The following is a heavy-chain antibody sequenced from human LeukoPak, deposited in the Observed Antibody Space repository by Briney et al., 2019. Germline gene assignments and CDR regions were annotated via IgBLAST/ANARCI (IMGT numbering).Heavy chain of an antibody. D-gene: IGHD6-19*01. CDR2: INGEGRST. CDR3: AREANSGYSSGDDAFDI. Sequence: PGGSLRLSCAASGFTFSTYWMHWVRKAPGRGLVWVARINGEGRSTSHADSVKGRFTISRDNAKNTLYLQMNSLRAEDTAVYYCAREANSGYSSGDDAFDIWGQGTMVTVSS. V-gene: IGHV3-74*01. J-gene: IGHJ3*02. CDR1: GFTFSTYW.